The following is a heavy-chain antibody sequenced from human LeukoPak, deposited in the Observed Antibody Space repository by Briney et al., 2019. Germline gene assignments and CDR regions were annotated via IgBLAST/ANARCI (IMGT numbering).Heavy chain of an antibody. CDR3: ARDSLYCSGGSCYFRYYYGMDV. J-gene: IGHJ6*02. CDR2: ISAYNGNT. Sequence: ASVKVSCKASGYTFTSYGIRWVRQAPGQGLEWMGWISAYNGNTNYAQKLQGRVTMTTDTSTSTAYMELRSLRSDDTAVYYCARDSLYCSGGSCYFRYYYGMDVWGQGTTVTVSS. D-gene: IGHD2-15*01. V-gene: IGHV1-18*01. CDR1: GYTFTSYG.